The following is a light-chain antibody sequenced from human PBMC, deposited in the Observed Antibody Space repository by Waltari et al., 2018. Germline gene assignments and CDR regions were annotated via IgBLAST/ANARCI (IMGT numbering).Light chain of an antibody. CDR2: GAS. J-gene: IGKJ4*01. CDR3: HLYGSART. CDR1: QSVSNNY. Sequence: LSLSPGERATLSCRASQSVSNNYLAWFQQQPGQAPRLLIYGASSRATGIPDRFSGSGSGTDFTLTISRLEPEDSAVYFCHLYGSARTFGGGTKVEIK. V-gene: IGKV3-20*01.